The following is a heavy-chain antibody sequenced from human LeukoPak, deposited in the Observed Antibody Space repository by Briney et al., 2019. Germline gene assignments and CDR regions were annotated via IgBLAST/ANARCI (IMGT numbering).Heavy chain of an antibody. Sequence: SETLSLTCTVSGGSISGYLWSWIRQPAGKGREWVGRTFDSGSTSYNPSLESRVTMSVDTPKNQFSLRLSSVTAADTAVYFCVREIPHYGIDYWGQGTLVTVSS. D-gene: IGHD3-10*01. CDR3: VREIPHYGIDY. CDR2: TFDSGST. CDR1: GGSISGYL. V-gene: IGHV4-4*07. J-gene: IGHJ4*02.